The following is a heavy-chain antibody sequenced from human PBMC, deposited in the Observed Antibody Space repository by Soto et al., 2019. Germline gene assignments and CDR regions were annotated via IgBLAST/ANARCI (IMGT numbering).Heavy chain of an antibody. Sequence: GGSLRLSCAASGFTFSSFAMSWVSQAPGKGLEWVSAISGSGGSTYYADSVKGRFTISRDNSKNTLYLQMNSLRAEDTAVYYCAKERWGRSSAYYYDSSGYQELDYWGQGTLVTVSS. CDR1: GFTFSSFA. V-gene: IGHV3-23*01. CDR3: AKERWGRSSAYYYDSSGYQELDY. J-gene: IGHJ4*02. CDR2: ISGSGGST. D-gene: IGHD3-22*01.